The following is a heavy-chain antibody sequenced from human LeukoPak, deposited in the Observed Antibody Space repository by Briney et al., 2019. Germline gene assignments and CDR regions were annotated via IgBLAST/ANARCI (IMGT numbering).Heavy chain of an antibody. V-gene: IGHV3-30-3*01. CDR2: ISYDGSNK. Sequence: GTSLRLSCAASGFTFSSYAMHWVRQAPGKGLEWVAVISYDGSNKYYADSVKGRFTISRDNSKNTLYLQMNSLRAEDTAVYYCARVRIVAGREQGFDYWGQGTLVTVSS. CDR1: GFTFSSYA. D-gene: IGHD6-19*01. J-gene: IGHJ4*02. CDR3: ARVRIVAGREQGFDY.